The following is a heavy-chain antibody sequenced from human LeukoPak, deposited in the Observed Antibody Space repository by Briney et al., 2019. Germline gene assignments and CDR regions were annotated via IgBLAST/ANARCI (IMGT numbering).Heavy chain of an antibody. J-gene: IGHJ4*02. Sequence: ASVKVSCKASGYTFTSYYMHWVRQAPGQGLEWMGIINPSGGSTSYAQKFQGRVTMTRDMSTSTVYMELSSLGSEDTAVYYCARDTLPTLYSSSSVSFDYWGQETLVTVSS. CDR1: GYTFTSYY. CDR3: ARDTLPTLYSSSSVSFDY. V-gene: IGHV1-46*01. CDR2: INPSGGST. D-gene: IGHD6-6*01.